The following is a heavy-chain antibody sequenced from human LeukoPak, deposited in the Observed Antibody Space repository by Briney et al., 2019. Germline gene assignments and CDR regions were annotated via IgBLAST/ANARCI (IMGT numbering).Heavy chain of an antibody. CDR1: GFTFNKFW. CDR3: ARFLEWYYYYMDV. V-gene: IGHV3-7*01. J-gene: IGHJ6*03. D-gene: IGHD3-3*01. CDR2: IKEDGSDK. Sequence: GGSLRLSCAASGFTFNKFWMTWVRQAPGKGLEWVADIKEDGSDKYYVDSVKGRFTISRDNAKNSLYLQMNSLRAEDTAVYYCARFLEWYYYYMDVWGKGTTVTVSS.